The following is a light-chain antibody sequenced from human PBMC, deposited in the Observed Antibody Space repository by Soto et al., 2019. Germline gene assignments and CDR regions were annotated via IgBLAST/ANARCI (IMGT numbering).Light chain of an antibody. J-gene: IGKJ1*01. CDR2: GAS. CDR1: QAISSY. Sequence: DIQLTQSPSFLSASVVDRVTITCLASQAISSYLAWYQQKPGKPPKLLIYGASTLQSDVPSRFSGSGSGTEFILSINSLQPEDIATYYCLQVSSFPRTFGQGTKVDIK. CDR3: LQVSSFPRT. V-gene: IGKV1-9*01.